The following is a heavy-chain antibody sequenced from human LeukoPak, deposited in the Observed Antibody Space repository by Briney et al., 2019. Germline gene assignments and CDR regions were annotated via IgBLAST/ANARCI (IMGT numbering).Heavy chain of an antibody. Sequence: GGSLRLSCAASGFTFSSFGMHWVRQAPGKGLEWVALISYDGSNKYYADSVKGRFTISRDNSKSALYLQMNSLRAEDTAVYYCARDLGSGWMEGYFDYWGQGTLVTVSS. D-gene: IGHD6-19*01. J-gene: IGHJ4*02. CDR3: ARDLGSGWMEGYFDY. CDR2: ISYDGSNK. CDR1: GFTFSSFG. V-gene: IGHV3-30*03.